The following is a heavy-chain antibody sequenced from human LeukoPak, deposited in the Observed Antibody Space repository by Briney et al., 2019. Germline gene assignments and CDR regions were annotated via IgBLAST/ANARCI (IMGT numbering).Heavy chain of an antibody. CDR3: ARDSGYSYGFFYYYYGMDV. D-gene: IGHD5-18*01. CDR1: GSTFSSYW. Sequence: GGSLRLSCAASGSTFSSYWMSWVRQAPGKGLEWVANIKQDGSEKYYVDSVKGRFTISRDNAKNSLYLQMNSLRAEDTAVYYCARDSGYSYGFFYYYYGMDVWGQGTTVTVSS. CDR2: IKQDGSEK. V-gene: IGHV3-7*05. J-gene: IGHJ6*02.